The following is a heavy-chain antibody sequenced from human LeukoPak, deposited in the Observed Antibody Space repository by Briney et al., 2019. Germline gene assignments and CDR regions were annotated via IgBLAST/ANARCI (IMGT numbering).Heavy chain of an antibody. Sequence: GGSLRLSCAASGFTVSSNEMSWVRQAPGKGLEWVSAISGSGGSTYYADSVKGRFTISRDNSKNTLYLQMNSLRAEDTAVYYCAKGYYDYVWGSYYFDYWGQGILVTVSS. D-gene: IGHD3-16*01. CDR2: ISGSGGST. CDR1: GFTVSSNE. J-gene: IGHJ4*02. V-gene: IGHV3-23*01. CDR3: AKGYYDYVWGSYYFDY.